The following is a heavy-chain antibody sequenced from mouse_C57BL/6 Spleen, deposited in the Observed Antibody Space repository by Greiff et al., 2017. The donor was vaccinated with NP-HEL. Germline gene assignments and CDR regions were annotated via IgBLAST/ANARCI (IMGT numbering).Heavy chain of an antibody. J-gene: IGHJ2*01. Sequence: QVQLKESGAELVRPGASVTLSCKASGYTFTDYEMHWVKQTPVHGLEWIGAIDPETGGTAYNQKFKGKAILTADKSSSTAYMELRSLTSEDSAVYYCTRGQSNYGGDYFDYWGQGTTLTVSS. D-gene: IGHD2-5*01. CDR2: IDPETGGT. V-gene: IGHV1-15*01. CDR1: GYTFTDYE. CDR3: TRGQSNYGGDYFDY.